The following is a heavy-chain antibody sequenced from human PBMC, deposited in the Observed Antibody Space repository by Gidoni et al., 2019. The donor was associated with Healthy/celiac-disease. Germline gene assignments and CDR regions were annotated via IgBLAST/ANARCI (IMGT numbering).Heavy chain of an antibody. Sequence: QVQLPASGPGLVTPSGTLSLPCAVSGGSISSSNWWSWVRQPPGKGLEWIGEIYHSGSTNYNPSLKSRVTISVDKSKNQFSLKLSSVTAADTAVYYCARRIAVAGTSMGADPWGQGTLVTVSS. CDR1: GGSISSSNW. V-gene: IGHV4-4*02. CDR3: ARRIAVAGTSMGADP. D-gene: IGHD6-19*01. CDR2: IYHSGST. J-gene: IGHJ5*02.